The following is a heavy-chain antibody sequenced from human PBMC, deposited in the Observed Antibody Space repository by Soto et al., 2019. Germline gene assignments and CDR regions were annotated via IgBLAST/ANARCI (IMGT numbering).Heavy chain of an antibody. CDR2: IWSAGLI. V-gene: IGHV3-53*02. CDR3: GREAPMDV. Sequence: DVQLVETGGELIQPGGSLRLSCAASGFTVSSKYMSWVRQAPGKGLEWVSVIWSAGLIYYADSVRGRFTISRDISKNILYLEMTSLRADDTAVYYCGREAPMDVWGRGTTVTVSS. J-gene: IGHJ6*02. CDR1: GFTVSSKY.